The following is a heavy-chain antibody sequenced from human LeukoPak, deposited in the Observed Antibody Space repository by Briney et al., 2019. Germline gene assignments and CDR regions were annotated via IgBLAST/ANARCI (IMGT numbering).Heavy chain of an antibody. V-gene: IGHV3-53*01. CDR3: ARDSLVRGVRYYFDY. CDR1: GXTVSSNY. CDR2: IYSGGGT. D-gene: IGHD3-10*01. Sequence: GGSLRLSCAASGXTVSSNYVSWVRQAPGKGLEWVLIIYSGGGTSYADSVKGRFTISRDNSKNTLYLQMNSLRAEDTAVYYCARDSLVRGVRYYFDYWGQGTLVTVSS. J-gene: IGHJ4*02.